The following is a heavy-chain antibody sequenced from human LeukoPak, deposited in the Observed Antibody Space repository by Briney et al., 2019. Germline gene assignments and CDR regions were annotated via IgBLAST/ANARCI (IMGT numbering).Heavy chain of an antibody. V-gene: IGHV4-59*01. CDR2: IYYSGST. J-gene: IGHJ4*02. CDR1: GGSISSYY. D-gene: IGHD2-15*01. Sequence: SETLSLTCTVSGGSISSYYWSWIRQPPGKGLEWIGYIYYSGSTNYNPSPKSRVTISVDTSKNQFSLKLSSVTAADTAVYYCTRDLSPNCSGGSCYSGYFDYWGQGTLVTVSS. CDR3: TRDLSPNCSGGSCYSGYFDY.